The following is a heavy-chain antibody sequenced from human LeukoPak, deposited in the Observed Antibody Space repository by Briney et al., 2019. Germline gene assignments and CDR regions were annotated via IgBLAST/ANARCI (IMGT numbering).Heavy chain of an antibody. V-gene: IGHV3-23*01. CDR3: AKGSVVVVPAALYYFDY. D-gene: IGHD2-2*01. J-gene: IGHJ4*02. CDR2: ISGSGGST. CDR1: GFTFSSYA. Sequence: GGSLRLSCAASGFTFSSYAMSWVRQAPGKGLEWVSAISGSGGSTYYADSVKGRFTISRDNSKNTLYLQMNSLRAEDTAVYYCAKGSVVVVPAALYYFDYWGQGTLVTVSS.